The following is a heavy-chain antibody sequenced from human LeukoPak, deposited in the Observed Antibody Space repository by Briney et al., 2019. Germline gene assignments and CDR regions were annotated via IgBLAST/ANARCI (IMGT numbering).Heavy chain of an antibody. CDR2: IYYSGST. Sequence: PSETLSLTCTVSGGSISSYYWSWIRQPPGKGLEWIGYIYYSGSTNYNPSLKSRVTISVDTSKNQFSLKLSSVTAADTAVYYCARVLPVVTNWFDPWGQGTLVTASS. J-gene: IGHJ5*02. V-gene: IGHV4-59*01. D-gene: IGHD4-23*01. CDR1: GGSISSYY. CDR3: ARVLPVVTNWFDP.